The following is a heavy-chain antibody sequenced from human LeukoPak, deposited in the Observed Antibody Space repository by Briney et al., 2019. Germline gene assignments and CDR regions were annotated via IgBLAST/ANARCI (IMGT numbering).Heavy chain of an antibody. CDR3: AKDLSITTVAGKGYFDY. J-gene: IGHJ4*02. Sequence: PGGSLRLSCAASGFTFNNYAMTWVRQAPGKGLEWVSAISGGGGSTYYADSVKGRFTISRDNSKNTPYLQMNSLRAEDTAIYYCAKDLSITTVAGKGYFDYWGQGTLVTVSS. CDR2: ISGGGGST. V-gene: IGHV3-23*01. CDR1: GFTFNNYA. D-gene: IGHD6-19*01.